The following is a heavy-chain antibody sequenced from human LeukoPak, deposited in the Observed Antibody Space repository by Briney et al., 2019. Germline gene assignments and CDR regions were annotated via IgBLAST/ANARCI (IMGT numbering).Heavy chain of an antibody. J-gene: IGHJ5*02. CDR1: GFTFSSYS. Sequence: PGGSLRLSCAASGFTFSSYSMNWVRQAPGKGLEWVSSISSSSSYIYYADSVKGRFTISRDNAKNSLYLQMNSLRAEDTAVYYCARGKAMVRGVWYNWFDPWGQGTLVTVSS. CDR2: ISSSSSYI. V-gene: IGHV3-21*01. CDR3: ARGKAMVRGVWYNWFDP. D-gene: IGHD3-10*01.